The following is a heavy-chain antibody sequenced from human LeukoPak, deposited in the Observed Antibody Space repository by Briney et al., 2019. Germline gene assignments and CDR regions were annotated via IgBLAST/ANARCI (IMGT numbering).Heavy chain of an antibody. CDR3: ARGDGYNAGYFDY. Sequence: SETLSLTCTVSSGSISTSNYYWGWVRQPPGKALEWIGNIFYSGSTYYSPSLKSRVTISLDTSRNQFSLKLNSVTAADTAVYYCARGDGYNAGYFDYWGQGTLVTVSS. CDR1: SGSISTSNYY. J-gene: IGHJ4*02. CDR2: IFYSGST. D-gene: IGHD5-24*01. V-gene: IGHV4-39*07.